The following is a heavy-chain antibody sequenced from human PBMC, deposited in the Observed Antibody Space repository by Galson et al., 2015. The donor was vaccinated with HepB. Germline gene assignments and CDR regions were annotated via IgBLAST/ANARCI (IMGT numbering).Heavy chain of an antibody. CDR1: GFTFSGYG. Sequence: SLRLSCAASGFTFSGYGMSWVRQAPGKGLEWVAGISYDGRSKFYANSVKGRFTISRDNSRTTLYLQMTSLRPEDTAVYSCVKARFLEWLPSAFDYWGQGTLVTVSS. D-gene: IGHD3-3*01. V-gene: IGHV3-30*18. J-gene: IGHJ4*02. CDR2: ISYDGRSK. CDR3: VKARFLEWLPSAFDY.